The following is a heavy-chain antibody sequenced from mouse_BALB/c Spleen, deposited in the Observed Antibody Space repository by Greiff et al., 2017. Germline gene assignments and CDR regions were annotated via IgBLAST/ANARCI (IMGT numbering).Heavy chain of an antibody. CDR3: ARPIYYDYDAWFAY. V-gene: IGHV1-14*01. CDR1: GYTFTSYV. Sequence: VQLKQSGPELVKPGASVKMSCKASGYTFTSYVMHWVKQKPGQGLEWIGYINPYNDGTKYNEKFKGKATLTSDKSSSTAYMELSSLTSEDSAVYYCARPIYYDYDAWFAYWGQGTLVTVSA. J-gene: IGHJ3*01. D-gene: IGHD2-4*01. CDR2: INPYNDGT.